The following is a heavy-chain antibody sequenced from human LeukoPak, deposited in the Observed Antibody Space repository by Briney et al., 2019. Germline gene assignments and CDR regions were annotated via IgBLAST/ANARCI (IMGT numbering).Heavy chain of an antibody. CDR2: IIPIFGTA. Sequence: GASVKVSCKASGGTFSSYAISWVRQAPGQGLEWMGRIIPIFGTANYAQKFQGRVTITTDESTSTAYMELSSLRSEDTAVYYCAREEGDCPGYYFDYWGQGTLVTVSS. CDR1: GGTFSSYA. CDR3: AREEGDCPGYYFDY. J-gene: IGHJ4*02. D-gene: IGHD2-21*01. V-gene: IGHV1-69*05.